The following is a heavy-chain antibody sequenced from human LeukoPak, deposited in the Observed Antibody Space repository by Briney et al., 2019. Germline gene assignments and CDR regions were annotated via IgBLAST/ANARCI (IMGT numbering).Heavy chain of an antibody. J-gene: IGHJ4*02. D-gene: IGHD5-24*01. V-gene: IGHV3-23*01. Sequence: GGSLRLSWVVSGFTISNNGLSWVRQAPGKGLEWVSYMSGVGNTYYAESMEGRFTISRDKSKNTLYLQLHRLRAEEPGLYYATGHGSKSYWGQGTLVAVSS. CDR3: TGHGSKSY. CDR2: MSGVGNT. CDR1: GFTISNNG.